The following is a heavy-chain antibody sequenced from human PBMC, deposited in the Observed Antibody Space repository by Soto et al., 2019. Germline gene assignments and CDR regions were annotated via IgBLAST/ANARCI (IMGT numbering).Heavy chain of an antibody. CDR2: IYYSGST. CDR1: GGSISSSSYY. D-gene: IGHD3-16*01. V-gene: IGHV4-61*01. CDR3: ARDIRFSSGGRDLRYYGMDV. J-gene: IGHJ6*02. Sequence: PSETLSLTCTVSGGSISSSSYYWGWIRQPPGKGLEWIGYIYYSGSTNYNPSLKSRVTISVDTSKNQFSLKLSSVTAADTAVYYCARDIRFSSGGRDLRYYGMDVWGQGTTVTVSS.